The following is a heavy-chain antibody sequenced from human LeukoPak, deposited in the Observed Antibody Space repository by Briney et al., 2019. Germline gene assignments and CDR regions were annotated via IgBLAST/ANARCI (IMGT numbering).Heavy chain of an antibody. CDR1: GFTFSSYS. V-gene: IGHV3-21*01. Sequence: PGGSLRLSCAASGFTFSSYSMNWVRQAPGKGLEWVSSISSSSSYIYYADSVKSRFTISRDNAKNSLYLQMNSLRAEDTAVYYCARGGRDGYRKGFDYWGQGTLVTVSS. D-gene: IGHD5-12*01. J-gene: IGHJ4*02. CDR2: ISSSSSYI. CDR3: ARGGRDGYRKGFDY.